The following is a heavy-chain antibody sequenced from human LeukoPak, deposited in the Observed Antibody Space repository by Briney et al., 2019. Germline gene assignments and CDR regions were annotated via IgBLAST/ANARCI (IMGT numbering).Heavy chain of an antibody. D-gene: IGHD2-15*01. CDR1: GGSISSGGYY. CDR3: AKIRPLRPFDP. Sequence: KASQTLSLTCTVSGGSISSGGYYWSWIRQHPGKGLEWIGYIYYSGSTYYNLSIKSRVTISVDTSKNQFSLKLSSVTAADTAVYYCAKIRPLRPFDPWGQGTLVTVLS. J-gene: IGHJ5*02. CDR2: IYYSGST. V-gene: IGHV4-31*03.